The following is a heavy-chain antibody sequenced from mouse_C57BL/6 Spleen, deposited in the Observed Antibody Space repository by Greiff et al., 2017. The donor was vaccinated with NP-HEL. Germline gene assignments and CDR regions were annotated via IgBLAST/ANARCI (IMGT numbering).Heavy chain of an antibody. CDR2: IHPHSGST. V-gene: IGHV1-64*01. CDR3: ARGSNPPYYYAMDY. Sequence: VQLQQPGAELVKPGASVKLSCKASGHTFTSSWLHWVPQRPGQCLEWIGMIHPHSGSTTYNETFKSKATLTVDKSSSTAYMQLRSLTSEDSSVYYCARGSNPPYYYAMDYWGQGTSVTVSS. CDR1: GHTFTSSW. J-gene: IGHJ4*01. D-gene: IGHD2-5*01.